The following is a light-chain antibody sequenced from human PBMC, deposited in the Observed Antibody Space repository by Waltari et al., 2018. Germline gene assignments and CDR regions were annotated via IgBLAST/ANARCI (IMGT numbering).Light chain of an antibody. CDR3: QQHNSNPLT. J-gene: IGKJ4*01. Sequence: DIQMTQSPSSLSASVGDRVTITCRASQTISSYLAWSQQKPGKVPKLLIYAASKLESGVPSRFSGSGSGTEFILTISSLQPEDFATYYCQQHNSNPLTFGGGTKVEIK. CDR2: AAS. CDR1: QTISSY. V-gene: IGKV1-17*03.